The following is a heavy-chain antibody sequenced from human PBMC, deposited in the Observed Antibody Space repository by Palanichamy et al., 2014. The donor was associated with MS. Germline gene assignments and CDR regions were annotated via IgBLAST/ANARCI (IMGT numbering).Heavy chain of an antibody. CDR1: GFTFSTYA. Sequence: EVRLLESGGGLLQPGGSLRLSCAASGFTFSTYAMSWVRQAPGKGPQWVSTITNSGGATYYADAVKGRFTISRDNSKNTLYLQMNSLRAEDTAVYYCAKMGLRLGSDYWGQGTLVTVSS. CDR2: ITNSGGAT. CDR3: AKMGLRLGSDY. V-gene: IGHV3-23*01. D-gene: IGHD3-16*01. J-gene: IGHJ4*02.